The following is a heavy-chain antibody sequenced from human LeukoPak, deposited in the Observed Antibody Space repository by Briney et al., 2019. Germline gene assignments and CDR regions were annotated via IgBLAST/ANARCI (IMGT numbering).Heavy chain of an antibody. CDR3: ARDHDYVWRSSPYNWFDP. CDR1: GYTFTGYY. J-gene: IGHJ5*02. D-gene: IGHD3-16*01. CDR2: INPNSGGA. Sequence: ASVKVSCKASGYTFTGYYMHWVRQAPGQGLEWMGWINPNSGGANYAQKFQGRVTMTRDTSISTAYMELSRLRSDDTAVYYCARDHDYVWRSSPYNWFDPWGQGTLVTVSS. V-gene: IGHV1-2*02.